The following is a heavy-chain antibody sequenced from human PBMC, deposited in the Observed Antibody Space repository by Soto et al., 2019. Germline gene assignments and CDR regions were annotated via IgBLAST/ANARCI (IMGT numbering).Heavy chain of an antibody. CDR3: ARGPYCGEECYFAY. CDR2: IYNSGII. J-gene: IGHJ4*02. V-gene: IGHV4-4*07. Sequence: SETLSLTCSVLGDSISRYYWSWIRQPAGKGLEFIGRIYNSGIINYNPSLESRVTMSVDPSKNQISLQLSSATAADTAMYYCARGPYCGEECYFAYWGQGTLVTVSS. CDR1: GDSISRYY. D-gene: IGHD3-10*01.